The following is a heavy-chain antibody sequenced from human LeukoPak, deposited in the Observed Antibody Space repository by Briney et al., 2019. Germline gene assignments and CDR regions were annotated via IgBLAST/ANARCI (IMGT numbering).Heavy chain of an antibody. CDR1: GGSISSYY. V-gene: IGHV4-59*01. J-gene: IGHJ6*02. D-gene: IGHD3-10*01. CDR3: ARDRLLWFGELGTYYYYGMDV. Sequence: SETLSLTCTVSGGSISSYYWSWIRQPPGKGLEWIGYIYYSGSTNYNPSLKSRVTISVDTSKNQFSLKLSSVTAADTAVYYCARDRLLWFGELGTYYYYGMDVWGQGTTVTVSS. CDR2: IYYSGST.